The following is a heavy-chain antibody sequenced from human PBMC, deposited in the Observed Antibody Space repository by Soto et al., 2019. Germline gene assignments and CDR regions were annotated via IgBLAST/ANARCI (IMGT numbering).Heavy chain of an antibody. Sequence: QVQLRQWGAGLLKPSETLSLTCAVYGGSFSGYYWSWIRQPPGKGLEWIGEINHSGSTNYNPSLKSRVTISVDTSKNQFSLKLSSVTAADTAVYYCARGVAVAGTVCYGMDVWGQGTTVTVSS. V-gene: IGHV4-34*01. J-gene: IGHJ6*02. CDR2: INHSGST. D-gene: IGHD6-19*01. CDR1: GGSFSGYY. CDR3: ARGVAVAGTVCYGMDV.